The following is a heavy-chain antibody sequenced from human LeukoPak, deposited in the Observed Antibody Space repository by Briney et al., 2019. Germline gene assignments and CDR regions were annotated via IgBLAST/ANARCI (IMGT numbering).Heavy chain of an antibody. CDR2: FGPEDGET. Sequence: ASVKVSCKVSGYTLTELSMHWVRQAPGKGLEWMGGFGPEDGETIYAQKFQGRVTMTEDTSTDTAYMELSSLRSEDTAVYYCATPKTSVSGSYYSYWGQGTLVTVSS. V-gene: IGHV1-24*01. J-gene: IGHJ4*02. CDR3: ATPKTSVSGSYYSY. CDR1: GYTLTELS. D-gene: IGHD1-26*01.